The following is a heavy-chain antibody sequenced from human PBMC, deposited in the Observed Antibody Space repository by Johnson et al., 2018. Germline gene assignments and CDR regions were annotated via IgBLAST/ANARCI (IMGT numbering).Heavy chain of an antibody. Sequence: QVELGQAGGGVVEPGRSLRLSCAASGFTFSSYGMHWVRQAPGTGLAWVAVISYDGSNKYYADSVKGRFTSSRDNSKNTLYLQMNSRRAEDTAVYYCAKGTIAAAATSESAPDYYYYYMDVWCKGTTVTVSS. CDR1: GFTFSSYG. V-gene: IGHV3-30*18. CDR3: AKGTIAAAATSESAPDYYYYYMDV. D-gene: IGHD6-13*01. CDR2: ISYDGSNK. J-gene: IGHJ6*03.